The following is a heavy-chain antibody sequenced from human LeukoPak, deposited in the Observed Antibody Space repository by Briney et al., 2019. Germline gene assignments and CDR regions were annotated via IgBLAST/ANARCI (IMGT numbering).Heavy chain of an antibody. CDR3: ALGATGTTFYHWLDP. J-gene: IGHJ5*02. CDR2: IIPMYRTP. CDR1: GGTFGIYG. D-gene: IGHD1-7*01. V-gene: IGHV1-69*05. Sequence: SVKVSCKASGGTFGIYGMSWVRQAPGQGLEWMGGIIPMYRTPTYAERFEGRVTISTDDSTSTVYMELSSLRSEDTAVYYCALGATGTTFYHWLDPWGQGTLVTVSS.